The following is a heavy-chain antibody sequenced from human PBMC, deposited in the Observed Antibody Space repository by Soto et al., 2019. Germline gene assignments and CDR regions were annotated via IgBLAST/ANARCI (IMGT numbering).Heavy chain of an antibody. CDR3: ARVGLDSSSFHY. D-gene: IGHD6-6*01. J-gene: IGHJ4*02. V-gene: IGHV1-46*01. CDR2: INPSGGIT. CDR1: GYTFTSYY. Sequence: ASVKVSCKASGYTFTSYYIHWVRQAPGQGLEWMGIINPSGGITSYAQKFQARVNMTRDTSTSTVYMELNSLRSEDTAVYYCARVGLDSSSFHYWGQGTLVTVSS.